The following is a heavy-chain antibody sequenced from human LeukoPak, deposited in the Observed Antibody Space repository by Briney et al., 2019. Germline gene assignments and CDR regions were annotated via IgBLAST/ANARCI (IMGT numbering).Heavy chain of an antibody. CDR1: GGSFSGYY. Sequence: SETLSLTCAVYGGSFSGYYWSWIRQPPGKGLEWIGEINHSGSTNYNPSLKSRVTISVDTSKNQFSLKLSSVTAADTAVYYCASSIWSGYLFDYRGQGTLVTVSS. CDR2: INHSGST. V-gene: IGHV4-34*01. D-gene: IGHD3-3*01. CDR3: ASSIWSGYLFDY. J-gene: IGHJ4*02.